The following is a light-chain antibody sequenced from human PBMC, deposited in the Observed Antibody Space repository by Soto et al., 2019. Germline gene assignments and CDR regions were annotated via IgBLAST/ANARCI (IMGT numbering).Light chain of an antibody. V-gene: IGKV3-20*01. CDR2: GAS. Sequence: EMVLTQSPGTLSLSPGDRATLSCRASQSISSSYLAWYQQKPGQAPRLLIYGASSRATGIPDRFSGSGSGTDFTLTISRLEPEDFAVYYCQHYVSSPPWTFAQGTKVEIK. J-gene: IGKJ1*01. CDR3: QHYVSSPPWT. CDR1: QSISSSY.